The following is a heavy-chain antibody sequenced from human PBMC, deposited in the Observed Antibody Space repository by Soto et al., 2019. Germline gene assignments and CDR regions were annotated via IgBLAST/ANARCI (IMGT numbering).Heavy chain of an antibody. CDR1: GFTFSSYA. D-gene: IGHD2-2*03. CDR2: ISGSGGST. V-gene: IGHV3-23*01. J-gene: IGHJ4*02. CDR3: AKDGGLGYCSSTSCYPTDYFDY. Sequence: GGSLRLSCAASGFTFSSYAMSWVRQAPGKGLEWVSAISGSGGSTYYADSVKGRFTISRDNSKNTLYLQMNSLRAEDTAVYYCAKDGGLGYCSSTSCYPTDYFDYWGQGTLVTVSS.